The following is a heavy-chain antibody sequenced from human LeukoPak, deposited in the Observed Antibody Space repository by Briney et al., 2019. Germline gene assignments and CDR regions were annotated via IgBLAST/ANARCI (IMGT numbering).Heavy chain of an antibody. J-gene: IGHJ4*02. CDR2: IIPIFGTA. CDR1: GGTFSSYA. D-gene: IGHD3-3*01. V-gene: IGHV1-69*13. CDR3: ARAPRDFWSGYLFDY. Sequence: SVKVSCKASGGTFSSYAISWVRQAPGQGLEWMGGIIPIFGTANYAQKFQGRVTITADESTSTAYMELSSLRSEDTAVYYCARAPRDFWSGYLFDYWGQGTRVTVSS.